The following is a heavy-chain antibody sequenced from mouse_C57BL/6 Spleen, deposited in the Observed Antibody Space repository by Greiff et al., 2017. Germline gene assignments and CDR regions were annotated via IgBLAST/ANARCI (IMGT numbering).Heavy chain of an antibody. V-gene: IGHV1-61*01. D-gene: IGHD1-1*01. Sequence: QVQLQQSGAELVRPGSSVKLSCKASGYTFTSYWMDWVKQRPGQGLEWIGNIYPSDSETHYNQKFKDKATLTADKSSSTAYMQLSSLTSEDSAVYYCARGGYYGSSYEDYWGQGTTLTVSS. CDR2: IYPSDSET. J-gene: IGHJ2*01. CDR3: ARGGYYGSSYEDY. CDR1: GYTFTSYW.